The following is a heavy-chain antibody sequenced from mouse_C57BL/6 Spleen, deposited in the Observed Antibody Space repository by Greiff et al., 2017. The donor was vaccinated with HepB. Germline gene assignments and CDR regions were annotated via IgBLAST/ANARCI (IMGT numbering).Heavy chain of an antibody. Sequence: QVQLKESGPELVKPGASVKISCKASGYAFSSSWMNWVKQRPGKGLEWIGRIYPGDGDTNYNGKFKGKATLTADKSSSTAYMQLSSLTSEDSAVYFCARVLAQANYFDYWGQGTTLTVSS. CDR1: GYAFSSSW. J-gene: IGHJ2*01. CDR3: ARVLAQANYFDY. V-gene: IGHV1-82*01. D-gene: IGHD3-2*02. CDR2: IYPGDGDT.